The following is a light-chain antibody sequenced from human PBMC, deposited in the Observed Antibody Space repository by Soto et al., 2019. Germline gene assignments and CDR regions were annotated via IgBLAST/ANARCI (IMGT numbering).Light chain of an antibody. J-gene: IGKJ1*01. Sequence: EIVLTHSPDTLSLSPGERATLSCRASQSVSSSFLAWYQQRPGQAPRLLIYGASSRATGIPDRFSGSGSGTDFTLTISRLEPEDFAVYYCQQYGSSGTFGQGTKVDIK. CDR3: QQYGSSGT. CDR2: GAS. V-gene: IGKV3-20*01. CDR1: QSVSSSF.